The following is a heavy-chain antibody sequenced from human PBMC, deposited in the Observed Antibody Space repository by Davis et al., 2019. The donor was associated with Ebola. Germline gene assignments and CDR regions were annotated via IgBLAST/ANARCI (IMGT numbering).Heavy chain of an antibody. D-gene: IGHD1-26*01. CDR1: GDSVSTAG. CDR3: VRGWGRTGMGV. CDR2: TYYKSKWYN. J-gene: IGHJ6*02. V-gene: IGHV6-1*01. Sequence: HSQTLSLTCAISGDSVSTAGWNWIRQSPSRGLEWLGRTYYKSKWYNDYAVSVKSRITINPDTSKNQFSLQLNSVTPEDTAVYYCVRGWGRTGMGVWGQGTTVIVSS.